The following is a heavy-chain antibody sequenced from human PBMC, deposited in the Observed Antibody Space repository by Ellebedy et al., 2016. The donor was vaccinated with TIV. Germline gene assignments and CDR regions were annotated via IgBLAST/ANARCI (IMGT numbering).Heavy chain of an antibody. CDR1: GFSFSTYW. CDR3: ARRDNDYGDLHF. J-gene: IGHJ4*02. CDR2: IYSHVSDV. Sequence: KVSCKGDGFSFSTYWIAWLRQMPGEGLEYMGAIYSHVSDVRYSPSFEGQVTMSADTSTNTAYLQWTSLKATDTAIYFCARRDNDYGDLHFWGQGTLVTVSS. D-gene: IGHD4-17*01. V-gene: IGHV5-51*01.